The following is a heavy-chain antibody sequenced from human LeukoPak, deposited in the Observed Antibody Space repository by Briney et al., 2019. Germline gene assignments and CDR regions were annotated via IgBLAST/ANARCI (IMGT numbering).Heavy chain of an antibody. J-gene: IGHJ4*02. CDR1: GFTFSSYA. Sequence: GGSLRLSCAASGFTFSSYAMHWVRQARGKGLEYVSAISSNGGSTYYANSVKGRFTISRDNSKNTLYLQMGSLRAEDMAVYYCARAHSSGWYGGFDYWGQGTLATVSS. V-gene: IGHV3-64*01. CDR2: ISSNGGST. D-gene: IGHD6-19*01. CDR3: ARAHSSGWYGGFDY.